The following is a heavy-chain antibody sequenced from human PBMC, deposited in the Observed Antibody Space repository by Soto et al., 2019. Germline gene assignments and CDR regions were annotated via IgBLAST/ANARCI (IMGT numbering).Heavy chain of an antibody. J-gene: IGHJ4*02. Sequence: TPALGRAAYGGSWGGNDWTWVGRPQGKGLEWIGEINHSGGTSYNPSLKSRVTISVDTSKSQFSLKLTSVTAADRAVYYCARGSVDTVDSSGFYDYWGQGTPV. CDR3: ARGSVDTVDSSGFYDY. V-gene: IGHV4-34*01. D-gene: IGHD3-22*01. CDR2: INHSGGT. CDR1: GGSWGGND.